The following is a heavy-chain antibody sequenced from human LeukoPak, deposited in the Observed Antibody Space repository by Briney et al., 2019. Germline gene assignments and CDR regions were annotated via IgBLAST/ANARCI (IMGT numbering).Heavy chain of an antibody. Sequence: PSETLSLTCTVSGGSISSSSYYWGWIRQPPGKGLEWIGSIYHSGSTYYNPSLKSRVTISVDTSKNQFSLKLSSVTAADTAIYYCARLRSGGQVAGVYFDSWGQGTLVTVSS. CDR3: ARLRSGGQVAGVYFDS. CDR2: IYHSGST. D-gene: IGHD6-19*01. V-gene: IGHV4-39*07. CDR1: GGSISSSSYY. J-gene: IGHJ4*02.